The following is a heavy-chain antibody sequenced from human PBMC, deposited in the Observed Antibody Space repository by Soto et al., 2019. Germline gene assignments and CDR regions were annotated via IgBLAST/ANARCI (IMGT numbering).Heavy chain of an antibody. V-gene: IGHV1-18*01. CDR2: ICSYNSNT. CDR1: GYTFTSYH. J-gene: IGHJ4*02. CDR3: ARDTPPTDY. Sequence: QVQLVQSGAEVKKPGASVKVSCKTSGYTFTSYHISWVRQAPGQGLEWMGWICSYNSNTNYAQKFQGRVTMTTDTLTSTAYMELRSLRSDDTAVYYCARDTPPTDYCGQGTLITVYS.